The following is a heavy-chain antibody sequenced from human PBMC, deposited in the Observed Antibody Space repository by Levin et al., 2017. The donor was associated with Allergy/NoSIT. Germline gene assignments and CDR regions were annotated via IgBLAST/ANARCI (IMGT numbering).Heavy chain of an antibody. CDR1: GFTLSTYA. J-gene: IGHJ4*02. CDR2: MSYDGSNK. Sequence: GESLKISCAASGFTLSTYAMYWLRQAPGKGLEWVAVMSYDGSNKYYADSVKGRFTISKDNSKNTLYLQLNSLRVEDTAMYYCAKDRPGYPIDYWGQGTLVTVSS. D-gene: IGHD1-1*01. CDR3: AKDRPGYPIDY. V-gene: IGHV3-30-3*01.